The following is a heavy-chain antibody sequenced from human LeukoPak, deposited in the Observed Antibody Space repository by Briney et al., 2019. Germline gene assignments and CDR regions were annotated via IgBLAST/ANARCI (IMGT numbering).Heavy chain of an antibody. CDR3: ARRKTLFWYSDY. D-gene: IGHD3-3*01. V-gene: IGHV4-38-2*01. Sequence: PSETLSLTCAVSGYSISSGYSWDWIRQSPGKGLEWIGNIYSSGSTYYNPSLKSRVTISVDTSKNQFSLSLNSVTAADTAVYYCARRKTLFWYSDYWGQGTLVTVSS. J-gene: IGHJ4*02. CDR2: IYSSGST. CDR1: GYSISSGYS.